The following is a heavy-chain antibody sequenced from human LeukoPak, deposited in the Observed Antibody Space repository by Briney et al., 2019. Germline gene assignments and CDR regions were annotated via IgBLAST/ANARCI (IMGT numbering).Heavy chain of an antibody. Sequence: APVKVSCKASGYTFTGYYMHWVRQAPGQGLEWMGWINPNSGGTNYAQKFQGWVTMARDTSISTAYMELSRLRSDDTAVYYCAREKYSSSWYPRPGMDVWGQGTTVTVSS. CDR2: INPNSGGT. J-gene: IGHJ6*02. CDR1: GYTFTGYY. V-gene: IGHV1-2*04. D-gene: IGHD6-13*01. CDR3: AREKYSSSWYPRPGMDV.